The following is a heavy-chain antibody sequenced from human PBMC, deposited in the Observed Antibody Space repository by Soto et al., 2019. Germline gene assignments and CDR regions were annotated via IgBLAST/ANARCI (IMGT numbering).Heavy chain of an antibody. CDR3: AKLAIFGYCSGGSCYVDY. D-gene: IGHD2-15*01. CDR1: GFTFSNYA. Sequence: GGSLRLSCAASGFTFSNYAVTWVRQAPGKGLEWVSTISGSGGSTYYADSVKGRFTISRDNSKNTLYLQMNSLRAEDTAVYYCAKLAIFGYCSGGSCYVDYWGQGTLVTVSS. J-gene: IGHJ4*02. CDR2: ISGSGGST. V-gene: IGHV3-23*01.